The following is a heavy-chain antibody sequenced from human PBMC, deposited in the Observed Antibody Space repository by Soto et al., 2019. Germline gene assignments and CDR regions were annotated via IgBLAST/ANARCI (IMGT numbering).Heavy chain of an antibody. CDR3: ARGGPPPPRLGELSFPWFDP. CDR2: ISYDGSNK. D-gene: IGHD3-16*02. V-gene: IGHV3-30-3*01. CDR1: GFTFSSYA. Sequence: QVQLVESGGGVVQPGRSLRLSCAASGFTFSSYAMHWVRQAPGKGLEWVAVISYDGSNKYYADSVKGRFTISRDNSKNTLYLQMNSLRAEDTAVYYCARGGPPPPRLGELSFPWFDPWGQGTLVTVSS. J-gene: IGHJ5*02.